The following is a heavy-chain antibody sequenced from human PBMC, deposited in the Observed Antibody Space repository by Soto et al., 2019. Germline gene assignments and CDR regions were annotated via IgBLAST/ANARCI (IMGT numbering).Heavy chain of an antibody. Sequence: ASVKVSCKTSGYTFSSYGITWVRQAPGQPLEWLGWISLYSDGTNYAQKFQGRVSMATDTSTTTAYMELRSLRSDDTAVYYCARVVPGAEAWFGPWGQGTLVTVSS. CDR2: ISLYSDGT. V-gene: IGHV1-18*01. D-gene: IGHD2-2*01. CDR3: ARVVPGAEAWFGP. J-gene: IGHJ5*02. CDR1: GYTFSSYG.